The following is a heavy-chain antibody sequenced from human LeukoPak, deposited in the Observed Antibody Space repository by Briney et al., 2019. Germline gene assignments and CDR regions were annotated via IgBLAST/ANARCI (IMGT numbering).Heavy chain of an antibody. CDR1: GFTFSSYW. D-gene: IGHD2-15*01. CDR3: ARDCDPPRYCSGGSCHRYYYYYYGMDV. CDR2: IKQDGSEK. Sequence: GGSLRLSCAASGFTFSSYWMSWVRQAPGKGLEWVANIKQDGSEKYYVDSVKGRFTISRGNAKNSLYLQMNSLRAEDTAVYYCARDCDPPRYCSGGSCHRYYYYYYGMDVWGQGTTVTVSS. J-gene: IGHJ6*02. V-gene: IGHV3-7*03.